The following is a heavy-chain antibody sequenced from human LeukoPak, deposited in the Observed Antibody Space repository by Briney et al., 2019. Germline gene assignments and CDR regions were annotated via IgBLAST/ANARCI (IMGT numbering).Heavy chain of an antibody. V-gene: IGHV3-30*02. D-gene: IGHD2-2*01. CDR3: AKDIVVVPAASHFDY. CDR1: GFTFSSYG. J-gene: IGHJ4*02. Sequence: PGGSLRLSCAASGFTFSSYGMHWVRQAPGKGLEWVAFIRYDGSNKYYADSVKGRFTISRDNSKNTLYLQMNSLRAEDTAVYYCAKDIVVVPAASHFDYWGQGTLVTVSS. CDR2: IRYDGSNK.